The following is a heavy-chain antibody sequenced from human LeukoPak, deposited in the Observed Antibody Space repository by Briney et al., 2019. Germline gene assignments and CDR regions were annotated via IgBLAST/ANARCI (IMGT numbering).Heavy chain of an antibody. J-gene: IGHJ6*02. CDR1: GFTVSSNY. V-gene: IGHV3-66*02. D-gene: IGHD2-15*01. Sequence: QSGGSLRLSCAASGFTVSSNYMSWVRQAPGKGLEWVSVIYSGGSTYYADSVKGRFTISRDNSKNTLYLQMNSLRAEDKAVYYCASRDIVVVVAEGYYGMDVWGQGTTVTVSS. CDR3: ASRDIVVVVAEGYYGMDV. CDR2: IYSGGST.